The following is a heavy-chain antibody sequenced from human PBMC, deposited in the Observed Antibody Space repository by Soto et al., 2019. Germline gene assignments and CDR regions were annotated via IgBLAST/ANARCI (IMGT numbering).Heavy chain of an antibody. CDR1: GFTFSSYG. CDR2: IWYDGSNK. V-gene: IGHV3-33*01. D-gene: IGHD2-21*02. Sequence: PGGSLRLSCAASGFTFSSYGMHWVRQAPGKGLEWVAVIWYDGSNKYYADSVKGRFTISRDNSKNTLYLQMNSLRAEDTAVYYCARPPPLAYCGGDCYYFDYWGQGTLVTVSS. J-gene: IGHJ4*02. CDR3: ARPPPLAYCGGDCYYFDY.